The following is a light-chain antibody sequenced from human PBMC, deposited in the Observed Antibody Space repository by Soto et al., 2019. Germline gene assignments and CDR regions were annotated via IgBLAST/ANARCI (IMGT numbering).Light chain of an antibody. CDR1: QSVSGN. V-gene: IGKV3-15*01. CDR3: QHYNNWPRT. Sequence: IVMTQSPATLSVSPGETATLSCRASQSVSGNLAWYQQRPGQAPRLLIYGASTRATGIPARFSGSGSGTEFTLTISSLQSEDFAVYYCQHYNNWPRTFGQGTKVEIK. J-gene: IGKJ1*01. CDR2: GAS.